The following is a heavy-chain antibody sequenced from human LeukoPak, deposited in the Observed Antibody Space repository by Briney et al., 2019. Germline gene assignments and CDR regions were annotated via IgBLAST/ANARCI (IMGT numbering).Heavy chain of an antibody. D-gene: IGHD6-19*01. CDR1: GCTLISYS. CDR3: ARAAVDHGLFIHY. CDR2: ISYEGSNK. V-gene: IGHV3-30*04. J-gene: IGHJ4*02. Sequence: PGRSLTLSCVASGCTLISYSMHWVGQPAAKGRAWVGGISYEGSNKYYADSVKRLFNIYRDNSKNTLYLQLNSVRAEDTAGYHCARAAVDHGLFIHYWRREPLVSVSS.